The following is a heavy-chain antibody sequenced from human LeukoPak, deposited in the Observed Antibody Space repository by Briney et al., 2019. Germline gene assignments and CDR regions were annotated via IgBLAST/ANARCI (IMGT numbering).Heavy chain of an antibody. V-gene: IGHV3-43*02. CDR2: ISGDGGST. J-gene: IGHJ4*02. CDR1: GFNLLVFT. D-gene: IGHD3-10*01. CDR3: AKDTVGYISGTYYIGNFFDC. Sequence: PVGSLRPSPAVSGFNLLVFTMRCGPQAPGKGLEWVSLISGDGGSTYYADSVKGRFTISRDNSKNSLYLQMNSLRTEVTALYYCAKDTVGYISGTYYIGNFFDCWDGAPVATVSS.